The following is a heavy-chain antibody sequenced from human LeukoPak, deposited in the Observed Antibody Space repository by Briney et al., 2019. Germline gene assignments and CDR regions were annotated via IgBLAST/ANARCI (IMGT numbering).Heavy chain of an antibody. CDR3: ARESSAGWFDY. Sequence: HPGRSLRLSCAASGFTFSSYAMHWVRQAPGKGLEWVAVISYDGSKKYYADSVKGRFTISRDNSKNTLYLQMNSLRAEDTAVYYCARESSAGWFDYWGQGTLVTVSS. J-gene: IGHJ4*02. D-gene: IGHD1-1*01. V-gene: IGHV3-30*01. CDR2: ISYDGSKK. CDR1: GFTFSSYA.